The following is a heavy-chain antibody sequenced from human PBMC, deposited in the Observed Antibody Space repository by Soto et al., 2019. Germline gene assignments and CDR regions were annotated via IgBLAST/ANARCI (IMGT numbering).Heavy chain of an antibody. CDR1: GFTFSSYG. V-gene: IGHV3-33*01. J-gene: IGHJ4*02. CDR3: ARDLPYDILTGYGFDY. Sequence: GGSLRLSCAASGFTFSSYGMHWVRQAPGKGLEWVAVIWYDGSNKYYADSVKGRFTISRDNSKNTLYLQMNSLRAEDTAVYYCARDLPYDILTGYGFDYWGQGTLVTVSS. CDR2: IWYDGSNK. D-gene: IGHD3-9*01.